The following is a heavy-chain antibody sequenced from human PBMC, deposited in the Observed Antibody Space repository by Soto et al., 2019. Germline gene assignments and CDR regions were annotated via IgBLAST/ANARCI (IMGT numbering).Heavy chain of an antibody. J-gene: IGHJ5*02. CDR2: INHSGST. D-gene: IGHD3-10*01. Sequence: QVQLQQWGAGLLKPSETLSLTCAVYGGSFSGYYWSWIRQPPGKGLEWIGEINHSGSTYYKPSLRRRVTVSVDTSKHQSSLKLSSVTAADTAVYYCARERPVSLRFGVNWFDPWGQGTLVTVSS. CDR1: GGSFSGYY. V-gene: IGHV4-34*01. CDR3: ARERPVSLRFGVNWFDP.